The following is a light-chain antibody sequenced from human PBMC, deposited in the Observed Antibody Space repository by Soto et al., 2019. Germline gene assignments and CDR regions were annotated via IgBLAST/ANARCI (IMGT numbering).Light chain of an antibody. CDR2: EII. V-gene: IGLV2-8*01. CDR1: SSDVGGYNY. CDR3: SSYAGSSNFV. J-gene: IGLJ1*01. Sequence: QSVLTQPPSASGSPGQSVTISCTGTSSDVGGYNYVSWYQQHPGKAPKLMIYEIIKRPSGVPDRFSGSKSGNTASLTVSGLQAEDEADYYCSSYAGSSNFVFGTGNKVTGL.